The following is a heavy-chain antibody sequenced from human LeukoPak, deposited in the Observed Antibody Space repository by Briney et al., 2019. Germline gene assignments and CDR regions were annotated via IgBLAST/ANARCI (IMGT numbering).Heavy chain of an antibody. D-gene: IGHD3-10*01. CDR3: ARVPIWFGELSFDY. CDR1: GFTFSDYY. CDR2: MRNKGNSDTT. V-gene: IGHV3-72*01. J-gene: IGHJ4*02. Sequence: PGGSLRLSCAASGFTFSDYYMDWVRQAPGKGLEWVGRMRNKGNSDTTYYAASVKGRFTISRDDSKNSLYLQLNSLKTEDTAVYYCARVPIWFGELSFDYWGQGTLVTVSS.